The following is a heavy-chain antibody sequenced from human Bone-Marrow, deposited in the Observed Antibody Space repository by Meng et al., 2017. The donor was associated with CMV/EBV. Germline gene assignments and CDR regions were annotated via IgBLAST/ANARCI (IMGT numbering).Heavy chain of an antibody. D-gene: IGHD3-3*01. CDR3: ARALRLYYFDY. CDR2: ISYDGSNK. J-gene: IGHJ4*02. Sequence: GGSLRLSCAASGFTFSSYAMHWVRQAPGKGLEWVAVISYDGSNKYYADSVKGRFTISRDSSKNTLYLQMNSLRAEGTAVYYCARALRLYYFDYWGQGTLVTVSS. V-gene: IGHV3-30*04. CDR1: GFTFSSYA.